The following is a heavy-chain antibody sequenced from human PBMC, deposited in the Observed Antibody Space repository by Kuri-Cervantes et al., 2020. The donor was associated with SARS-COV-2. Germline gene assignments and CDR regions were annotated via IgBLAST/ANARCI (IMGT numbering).Heavy chain of an antibody. D-gene: IGHD3-3*01. Sequence: SETLSLTCTVSGGSISSYYWSWIRQPPGKGPEWIGYIYYSGSTNYNPSLKSRVTISVDTSKNQFSLKLSSVTAADTAVYYCARRHYDFWSGYYHDYWGQGTLVTVSS. J-gene: IGHJ4*02. V-gene: IGHV4-59*12. CDR1: GGSISSYY. CDR3: ARRHYDFWSGYYHDY. CDR2: IYYSGST.